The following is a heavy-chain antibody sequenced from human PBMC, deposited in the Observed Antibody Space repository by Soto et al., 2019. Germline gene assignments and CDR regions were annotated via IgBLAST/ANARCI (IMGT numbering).Heavy chain of an antibody. CDR2: INAGNGNT. D-gene: IGHD5-18*01. Sequence: ASVKVSWKASGYTFTSLGISWVRQDPGQGLEWMGWINAGNGNTKYSQKFQGRVTITRDTSASTAYMELSSLRSKDTAVYYCARGLNGYLYYFDYWGRGTLVTVSS. CDR1: GYTFTSLG. V-gene: IGHV1-3*01. J-gene: IGHJ4*02. CDR3: ARGLNGYLYYFDY.